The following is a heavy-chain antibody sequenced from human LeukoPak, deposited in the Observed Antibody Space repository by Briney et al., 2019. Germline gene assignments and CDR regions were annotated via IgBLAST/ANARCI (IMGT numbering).Heavy chain of an antibody. J-gene: IGHJ4*02. Sequence: SETLSLTCTVSGGSIRSYYWSWIRQPPGKELEWIGYIYYSGSTNYNPSLKSRVTISVNTSKNQFSLKVTSVTAADTAVYYCARHCDSSWQTPFDYWGQGTLVTVSS. CDR1: GGSIRSYY. CDR3: ARHCDSSWQTPFDY. D-gene: IGHD6-13*01. V-gene: IGHV4-59*08. CDR2: IYYSGST.